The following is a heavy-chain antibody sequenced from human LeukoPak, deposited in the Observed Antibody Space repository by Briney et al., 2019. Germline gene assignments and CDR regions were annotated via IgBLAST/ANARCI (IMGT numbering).Heavy chain of an antibody. D-gene: IGHD6-6*01. V-gene: IGHV3-23*01. CDR2: ISGSGGST. CDR3: AKLFPSYISSSGFDY. J-gene: IGHJ4*02. CDR1: GFTFSSYA. Sequence: HPGGSLRLSCAASGFTFSSYAMSWVRQAPGKGLEWVSAISGSGGSTYYADSVKGRFTISRDNSKNTLYLQMNSLRAEDTAVYYCAKLFPSYISSSGFDYWAREPWSPSPQ.